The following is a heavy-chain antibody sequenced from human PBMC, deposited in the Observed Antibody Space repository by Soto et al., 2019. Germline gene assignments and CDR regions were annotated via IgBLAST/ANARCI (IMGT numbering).Heavy chain of an antibody. CDR2: ISYDGSNK. Sequence: GGSLRLSCAASGFTFSSYAMHWVRQAPGKGLEWVAVISYDGSNKYYADSVKGRFTISRDNSKNTLYLQMNSLRAEDTAVYYCARDRRLWFGELYGSYGMDVWGQGTTVTVSS. D-gene: IGHD3-10*01. J-gene: IGHJ6*02. CDR1: GFTFSSYA. CDR3: ARDRRLWFGELYGSYGMDV. V-gene: IGHV3-30-3*01.